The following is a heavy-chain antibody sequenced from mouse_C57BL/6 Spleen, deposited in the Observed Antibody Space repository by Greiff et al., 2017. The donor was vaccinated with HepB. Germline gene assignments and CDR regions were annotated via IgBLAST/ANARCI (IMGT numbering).Heavy chain of an antibody. V-gene: IGHV3-6*01. Sequence: EVQLQESGPGLVKPSQSLSLTCSVTGYSITSGYYWNWIRQFPGNKLEWMGYISYDGSNNYNPSLKNRISITRDTSKNQFFLKLNSVTTEDTATYYCARVEGTEDYFDYWGQSTTLTVSS. CDR3: ARVEGTEDYFDY. CDR1: GYSITSGYY. J-gene: IGHJ2*01. D-gene: IGHD3-3*01. CDR2: ISYDGSN.